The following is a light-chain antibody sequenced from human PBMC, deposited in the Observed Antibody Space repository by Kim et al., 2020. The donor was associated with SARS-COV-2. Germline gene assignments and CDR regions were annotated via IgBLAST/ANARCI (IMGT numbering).Light chain of an antibody. V-gene: IGLV2-14*03. CDR2: DVT. Sequence: GQSITMSCSGSSSDVGGYNLVSWYQQHPGKAPKLMIYDVTKRPSGVSNRFSGSKSGNTASLTISGRQSDDEADYYCSSYTSSDTWVFGGGTKVTVL. CDR3: SSYTSSDTWV. J-gene: IGLJ3*02. CDR1: SSDVGGYNL.